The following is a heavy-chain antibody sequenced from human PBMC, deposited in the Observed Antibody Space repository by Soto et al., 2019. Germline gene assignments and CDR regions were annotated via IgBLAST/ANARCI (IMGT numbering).Heavy chain of an antibody. CDR2: INAGNGNT. J-gene: IGHJ6*02. V-gene: IGHV1-3*01. CDR1: GYTFTSYA. Sequence: ASVKVSCKASGYTFTSYAMHWVRQAPGQRLEWMGWINAGNGNTKYSQKFQGRVTITRDTSASTAYMELCSLRSEDTAVYYCARNARPYEQRHYYNYGMDVWGQGTTVTVSS. CDR3: ARNARPYEQRHYYNYGMDV. D-gene: IGHD1-1*01.